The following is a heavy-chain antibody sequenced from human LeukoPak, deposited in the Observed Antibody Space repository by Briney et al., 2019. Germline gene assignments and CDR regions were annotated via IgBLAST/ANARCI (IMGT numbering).Heavy chain of an antibody. Sequence: PSETLSLTCTVSGGSISSGSYYWSWIRQPAGKGLEWIGRIYTSGRTHYNPSLKSRVTISVDKSKNQFSMKLSSVTAADTAVYYCARALYQPATSYYYYYYMDVWGKGTTVTVSS. CDR3: ARALYQPATSYYYYYYMDV. V-gene: IGHV4-61*02. CDR1: GGSISSGSYY. J-gene: IGHJ6*03. CDR2: IYTSGRT. D-gene: IGHD2-2*01.